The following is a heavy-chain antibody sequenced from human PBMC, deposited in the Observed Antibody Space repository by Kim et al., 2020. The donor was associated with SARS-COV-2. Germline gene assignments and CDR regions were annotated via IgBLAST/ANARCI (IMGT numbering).Heavy chain of an antibody. V-gene: IGHV4-59*08. J-gene: IGHJ4*02. D-gene: IGHD1-1*01. CDR3: ARHPPAGTEFDY. Sequence: NYNPSRKSRVAISVDTSKNQFSLKLSSVTAADTAVYYCARHPPAGTEFDYWGQGTLVTVSS.